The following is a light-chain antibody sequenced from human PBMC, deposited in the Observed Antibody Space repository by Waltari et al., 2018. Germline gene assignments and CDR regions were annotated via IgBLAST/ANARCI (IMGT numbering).Light chain of an antibody. CDR3: QSYDSSLSGVV. J-gene: IGLJ2*01. CDR2: GRN. CDR1: SSNIGAGYD. Sequence: QSVLTQPPSVSGAPGQRVTISCTGSSSNIGAGYDVHWYQQLPGTAPKLLIYGRNNRPAGFPDRCSASKSGTSASLAITGLQAEDEADYYCQSYDSSLSGVVFGGGTKLTVL. V-gene: IGLV1-40*01.